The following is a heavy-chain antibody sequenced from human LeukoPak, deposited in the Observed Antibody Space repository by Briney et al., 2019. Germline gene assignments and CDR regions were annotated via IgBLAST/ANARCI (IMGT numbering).Heavy chain of an antibody. CDR2: IYYSGST. D-gene: IGHD1-7*01. CDR3: ARTGITGTTNHYYYYMDV. CDR1: GGSISRYY. V-gene: IGHV4-59*08. J-gene: IGHJ6*03. Sequence: PSETLSLTCTVSGGSISRYYWSWIRQPPGKGLEWIGYIYYSGSTKYNPSLKSRVTISVDTSKNQFSLKLSSVTAADTAIYYCARTGITGTTNHYYYYMDVWGKGTTVTVSS.